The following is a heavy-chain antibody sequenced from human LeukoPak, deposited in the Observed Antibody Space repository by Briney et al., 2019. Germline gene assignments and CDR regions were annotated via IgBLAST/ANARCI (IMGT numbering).Heavy chain of an antibody. CDR2: IYTSGST. V-gene: IGHV4-4*07. D-gene: IGHD4-23*01. Sequence: SETLSLTCTVSGGSISSYYWSWIRQPAGKGLEWVGRIYTSGSTNYNPSLKSRVIISVDTSKNQFSLKLSSVTAADTAVYYCARDSGNSLLTGAFDIWGQGTMVTVSS. CDR1: GGSISSYY. J-gene: IGHJ3*02. CDR3: ARDSGNSLLTGAFDI.